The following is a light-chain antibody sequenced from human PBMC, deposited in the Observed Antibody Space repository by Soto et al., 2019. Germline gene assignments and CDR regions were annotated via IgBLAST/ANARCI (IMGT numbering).Light chain of an antibody. CDR1: SSNIGAGYD. CDR3: QSYDNSLSGHV. V-gene: IGLV1-40*01. J-gene: IGLJ1*01. Sequence: QSVLTQPPSVSGAPGQRVTISCTGSSSNIGAGYDVHWYQQLPGTAPKLLIYGNSNRPSGVPDRFSGSKSGTSASLAITGLQAEEEADYYCQSYDNSLSGHVFGTVTEVTVL. CDR2: GNS.